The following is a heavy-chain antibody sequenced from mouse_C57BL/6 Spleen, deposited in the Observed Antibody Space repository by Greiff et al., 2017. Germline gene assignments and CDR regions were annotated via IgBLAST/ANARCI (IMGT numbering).Heavy chain of an antibody. D-gene: IGHD3-2*02. CDR1: GFPFSSYG. Sequence: EVKLVESGGDLVKPGGSLKLSCAVSGFPFSSYGMSWVRQTPDKRLEWVAIFSSGGSYTYYPDSVKGRFTISRANAKNTLYLQMSSLKSEDTAMYYCARHADSSGYYFDYWGQGTTLTVSS. CDR2: FSSGGSYT. CDR3: ARHADSSGYYFDY. V-gene: IGHV5-6*02. J-gene: IGHJ2*01.